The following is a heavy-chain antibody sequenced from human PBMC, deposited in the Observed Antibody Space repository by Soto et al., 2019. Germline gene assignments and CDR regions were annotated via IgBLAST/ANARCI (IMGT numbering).Heavy chain of an antibody. CDR3: AKDSNPYYDFWSGTTSWGY. Sequence: EVQLLESGGGLVQPGGSLRLSCAASGFTFSSYAMSWVRQAPGKGLEWVSAISGSGGSTYYADSVKGRFTISRDNSKNTLYLQMNSLRAEDTAVYYCAKDSNPYYDFWSGTTSWGYWGQGTLVTVSS. CDR1: GFTFSSYA. D-gene: IGHD3-3*01. V-gene: IGHV3-23*01. CDR2: ISGSGGST. J-gene: IGHJ4*02.